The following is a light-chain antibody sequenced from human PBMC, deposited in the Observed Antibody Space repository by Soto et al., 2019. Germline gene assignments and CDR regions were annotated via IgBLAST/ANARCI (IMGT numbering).Light chain of an antibody. CDR2: AAS. CDR3: QQGYSTPYT. Sequence: DIQMTQSPSSLSASVGDSVTITCRASQSISSYLYWYQQKPGTAPKLLIYAASNLQSGVPSRFSGSESGSDFTLTISSLQPEDFATYYCQQGYSTPYTFGQGTRLEIK. J-gene: IGKJ2*01. CDR1: QSISSY. V-gene: IGKV1-39*01.